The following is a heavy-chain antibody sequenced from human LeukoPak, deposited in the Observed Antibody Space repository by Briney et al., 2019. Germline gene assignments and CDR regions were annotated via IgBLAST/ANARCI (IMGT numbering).Heavy chain of an antibody. V-gene: IGHV3-30-3*01. D-gene: IGHD2-15*01. CDR1: GFTFSSYA. CDR3: ASRAAPFDY. J-gene: IGHJ4*02. Sequence: PGGSLRLSCAASGFTFSSYAMHWVRQAPGKGLEWVAVISYDGSNKYYADSVKGRFTISRDNSKNTLYLQMNSLRAEDTAVYYCASRAAPFDYWGQGTLVTVSS. CDR2: ISYDGSNK.